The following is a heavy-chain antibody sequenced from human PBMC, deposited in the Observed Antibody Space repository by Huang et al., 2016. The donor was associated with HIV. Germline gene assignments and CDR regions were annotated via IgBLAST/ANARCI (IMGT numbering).Heavy chain of an antibody. CDR2: IVPLFRAP. V-gene: IGHV1-69*01. Sequence: QVQLEQSGPAVRKPGSSVKVSCQASGGSFSDQIISWVRQAPGQRFEWMGCIVPLFRAPAYAQEFKGRVTMTADESTATIYMELNSLTSEDTAVYYCAMSLRYQYDSRSYWGRYFDYWGQGTLVIVSS. CDR1: GGSFSDQI. D-gene: IGHD3-16*01. CDR3: AMSLRYQYDSRSYWGRYFDY. J-gene: IGHJ4*02.